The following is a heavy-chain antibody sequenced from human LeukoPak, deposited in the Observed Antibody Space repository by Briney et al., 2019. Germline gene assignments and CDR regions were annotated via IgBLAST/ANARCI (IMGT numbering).Heavy chain of an antibody. CDR2: TSADERIK. CDR3: ARDPVLGAPDYLDY. Sequence: GGSLRLSCTVSGFPFNDYVIHWVRQAPGKGLEWVAVTSADERIKIYNDSVRGRFTIYRDNSKNTQYLQMNSPRVEDTAVYYCARDPVLGAPDYLDYWGRGTLVSVSS. D-gene: IGHD1-26*01. V-gene: IGHV3-30*03. J-gene: IGHJ4*02. CDR1: GFPFNDYV.